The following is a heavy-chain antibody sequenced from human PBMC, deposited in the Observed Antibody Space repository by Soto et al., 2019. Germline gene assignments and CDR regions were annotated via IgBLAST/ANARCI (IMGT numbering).Heavy chain of an antibody. CDR1: GFTFNTHW. Sequence: VGFLRLSCTASGFTFNTHWMHWVRQAPGKGLVWVSRIYFDGITTNYADSVKGRLTVSRDNAKNTVYLHVNTLRDEDTAVYYCARGGAMGVDYWGQGTLVTVSS. CDR3: ARGGAMGVDY. V-gene: IGHV3-74*01. J-gene: IGHJ4*02. D-gene: IGHD1-26*01. CDR2: IYFDGITT.